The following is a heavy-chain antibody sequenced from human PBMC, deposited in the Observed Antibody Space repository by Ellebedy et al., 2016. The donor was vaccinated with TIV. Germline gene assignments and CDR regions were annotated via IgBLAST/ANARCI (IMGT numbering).Heavy chain of an antibody. D-gene: IGHD2-21*02. CDR2: INPNSGGT. V-gene: IGHV1-2*02. J-gene: IGHJ2*01. Sequence: ASVKVSCKASGYTFTGYYMHWVRQAPGRGLEWMGWINPNSGGTNYAQKFQGRVTMTRDTSISTAYMELSRLRSDDTAVYYCARGFCGGDCYLEELWYFDLWGRGTLVTVSS. CDR3: ARGFCGGDCYLEELWYFDL. CDR1: GYTFTGYY.